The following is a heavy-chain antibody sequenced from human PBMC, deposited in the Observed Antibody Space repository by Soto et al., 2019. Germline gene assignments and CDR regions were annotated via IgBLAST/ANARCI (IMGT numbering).Heavy chain of an antibody. V-gene: IGHV4-30-2*01. CDR2: IYHSGST. D-gene: IGHD2-21*01. Sequence: TLSLTCAVSGGSISSGGYSWSWIRQPPGKGLEWIGYIYHSGSTYYNPSLKSRVTISVDRSKNQFSLKPSSVTAADTAVYYCARGNVVAIDYWGQGTLVTVSS. CDR3: ARGNVVAIDY. CDR1: GGSISSGGYS. J-gene: IGHJ4*02.